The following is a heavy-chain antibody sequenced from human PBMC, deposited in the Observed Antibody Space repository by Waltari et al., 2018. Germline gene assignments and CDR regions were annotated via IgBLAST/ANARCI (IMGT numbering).Heavy chain of an antibody. CDR3: AREVRLARPYMDV. CDR2: INPNSGGT. J-gene: IGHJ6*03. CDR1: GGTFSSYA. Sequence: QVQLVQSGAEVKKPGSSVKVSCKASGGTFSSYAISWVRQAPGQGLEWMGRINPNSGGTNYAQKFQGRVTMTRDTSISTAYMELSRLRSDDTAVYYCAREVRLARPYMDVWGKWTTVTVSS. V-gene: IGHV1-2*06. D-gene: IGHD6-25*01.